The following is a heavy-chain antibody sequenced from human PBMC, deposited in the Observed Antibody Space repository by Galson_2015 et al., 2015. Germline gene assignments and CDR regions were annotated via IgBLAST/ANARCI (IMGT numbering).Heavy chain of an antibody. CDR2: IYYSGST. D-gene: IGHD5-18*01. Sequence: TLSLTCTVSGGSISSGDYYWSWIRQPPGKGLEWLGYIYYSGSTYYNPSLKSRVTISVDTSKNQFSLKLSSVTAADTAVYYCARIRPGYSYGYYFDYWGQGTLVTVSS. V-gene: IGHV4-30-4*01. CDR3: ARIRPGYSYGYYFDY. J-gene: IGHJ4*02. CDR1: GGSISSGDYY.